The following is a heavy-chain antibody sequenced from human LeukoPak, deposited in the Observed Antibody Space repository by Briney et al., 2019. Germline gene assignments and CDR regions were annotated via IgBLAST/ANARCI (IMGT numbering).Heavy chain of an antibody. CDR3: ASQKDKFYDSSGNY. Sequence: GGSLRLSCAASGFTFSSYAMSWVRRSPGKGLKWVSAISDSGGSTYYADSVKGRFTISRDNSQNTLYLQMNNLRAEDTAIYYCASQKDKFYDSSGNYWRQGTLVTVSS. J-gene: IGHJ4*02. CDR2: ISDSGGST. CDR1: GFTFSSYA. V-gene: IGHV3-23*01. D-gene: IGHD3-22*01.